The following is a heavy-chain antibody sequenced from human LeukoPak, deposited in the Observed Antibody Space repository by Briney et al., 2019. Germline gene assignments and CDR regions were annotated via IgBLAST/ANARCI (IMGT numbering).Heavy chain of an antibody. CDR2: IIPIFGTA. J-gene: IGHJ6*03. CDR3: ARGQGGYYMDV. Sequence: SVKVSCKASGYTFTGYYMHWVRQAPGQGLEWMGGIIPIFGTANYAQKFQGRVTITADKSTSTAYMELSSLRSEDTAVYYCARGQGGYYMDVWGKGTTVTVSS. V-gene: IGHV1-69*06. CDR1: GYTFTGYY. D-gene: IGHD3-16*01.